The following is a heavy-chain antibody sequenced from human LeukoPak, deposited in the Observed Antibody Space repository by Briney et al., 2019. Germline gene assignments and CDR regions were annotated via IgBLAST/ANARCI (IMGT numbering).Heavy chain of an antibody. CDR3: ARSGRRWLQYVDY. CDR1: GGSISSGIYH. CDR2: IYTNGNT. V-gene: IGHV4-61*02. D-gene: IGHD5-24*01. Sequence: SETLSLTCTVSGGSISSGIYHWSWIRQPAGEGLEWIERIYTNGNTNYNPSLRSRVTISLDTSKNQFSLNLNSVSAADTAVYYCARSGRRWLQYVDYWGQGTLVTVSS. J-gene: IGHJ4*02.